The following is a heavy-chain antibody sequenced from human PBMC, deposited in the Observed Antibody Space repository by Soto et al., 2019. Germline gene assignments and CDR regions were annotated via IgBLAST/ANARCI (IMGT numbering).Heavy chain of an antibody. D-gene: IGHD5-12*01. CDR1: GGSFSGYY. V-gene: IGHV4-34*01. CDR2: INHSGST. CDR3: ARGRLEYSGYRPFDY. Sequence: SSETLSLTCAVYGGSFSGYYWSWIRQPPGKGLEWIGEINHSGSTNYNPSLKSRVTISVDTSKNQFSLKLSSVTAADTAVYYCARGRLEYSGYRPFDYWGQGTLVTVSS. J-gene: IGHJ4*02.